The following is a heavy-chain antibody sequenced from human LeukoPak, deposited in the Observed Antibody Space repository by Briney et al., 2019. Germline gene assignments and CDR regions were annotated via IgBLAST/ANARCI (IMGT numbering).Heavy chain of an antibody. CDR3: ARGDYGSGSHYSPNSYHMDV. D-gene: IGHD3-10*01. V-gene: IGHV1-2*02. J-gene: IGHJ6*03. CDR2: INHNSGGT. CDR1: GYTFTGYL. Sequence: ASVKVSCKASGYTFTGYLMYWVRQAPGQGLEWMGWINHNSGGTNYAQKFQGRVTMTRDTSISTSYMELSRLRSDDTAVYYCARGDYGSGSHYSPNSYHMDVWGKGTTVTVSS.